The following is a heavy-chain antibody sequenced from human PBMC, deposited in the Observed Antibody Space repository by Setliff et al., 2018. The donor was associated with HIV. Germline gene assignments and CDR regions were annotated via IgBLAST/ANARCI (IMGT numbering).Heavy chain of an antibody. J-gene: IGHJ4*02. CDR1: GYTFTNYA. D-gene: IGHD1-26*01. Sequence: ASVKVSCKASGYTFTNYAMHWVRQAPGQRLEWMGWINAGNGNTIYSQKFQGRVTMTEDTSTDTAYMELSSLRSEDTAVYYCATDSNFGGIVTPWDYWGQGTLVTVSS. CDR2: INAGNGNT. CDR3: ATDSNFGGIVTPWDY. V-gene: IGHV1-3*01.